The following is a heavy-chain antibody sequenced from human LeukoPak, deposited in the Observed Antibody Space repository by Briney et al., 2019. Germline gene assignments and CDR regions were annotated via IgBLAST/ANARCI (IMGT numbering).Heavy chain of an antibody. CDR2: ISGSGGST. CDR3: ARFPRWPRGVCEN. Sequence: AWAVELTCVAYRGSFSSYALRHLGQTPWKGLKWVSAISGSGGSTYYADSVKGGFPISRDNSKNTLYLQMNSLRAENTAVYYCARFPRWPRGVCENWGQGTLVTVSS. D-gene: IGHD5-12*01. CDR1: RGSFSSYA. V-gene: IGHV3-23*01. J-gene: IGHJ4*02.